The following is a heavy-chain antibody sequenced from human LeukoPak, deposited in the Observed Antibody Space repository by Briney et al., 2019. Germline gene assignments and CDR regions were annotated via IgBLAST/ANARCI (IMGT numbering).Heavy chain of an antibody. CDR2: INPSGGST. D-gene: IGHD3-9*01. V-gene: IGHV1-46*01. CDR3: ARDRSYDILTGYYLFDY. CDR1: GYTFTSYY. Sequence: ASVKVSCKASGYTFTSYYMHWVRQAPGQGLEWMGIINPSGGSTSYAQKFQGRVTMTRDTSTSTVYMELSSLRSDDTAVYYCARDRSYDILTGYYLFDYWGQGTQVTVSS. J-gene: IGHJ4*02.